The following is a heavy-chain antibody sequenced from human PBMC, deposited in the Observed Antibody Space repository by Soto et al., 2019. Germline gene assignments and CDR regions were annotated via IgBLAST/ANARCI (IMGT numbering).Heavy chain of an antibody. Sequence: SETLSLTCAVSGGSISSGGYSWSWIRQPPGKGLEWIGYIYHSGSTYYNPSLKSRVTISVDRSKNQFSLKLSSVTAADTAVYYCARDTGITGGYFDYWGQGTLVTVSS. V-gene: IGHV4-30-2*01. CDR2: IYHSGST. D-gene: IGHD1-20*01. CDR1: GGSISSGGYS. J-gene: IGHJ4*02. CDR3: ARDTGITGGYFDY.